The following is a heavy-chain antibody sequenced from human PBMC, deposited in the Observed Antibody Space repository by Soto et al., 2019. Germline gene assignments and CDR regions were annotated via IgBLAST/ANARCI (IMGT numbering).Heavy chain of an antibody. CDR3: AKERISMFRDDAFDI. J-gene: IGHJ3*02. CDR1: GFSFGNYA. V-gene: IGHV3-23*01. D-gene: IGHD3-10*01. Sequence: GGSLRLSCVASGFSFGNYAMSWVRQAPGKGLEWVSGISDSGATTYYTKSVKGRFSISRDNSKNTLYLQMNSLRAEDTAVYYCAKERISMFRDDAFDIWGQGTMVTVSS. CDR2: ISDSGATT.